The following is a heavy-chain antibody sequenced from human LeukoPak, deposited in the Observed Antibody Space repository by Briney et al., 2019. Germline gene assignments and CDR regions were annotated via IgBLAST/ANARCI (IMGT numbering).Heavy chain of an antibody. CDR2: INHSGST. Sequence: SETLSLTCAVYGGSFSGFYWNWIRQPPGKGLEWIGEINHSGSTNYNPSLKSRVTISVDTSKNQFSLKLSSVTAADTAVYYCAREKIVVVPAAIRSFDYWGQGTLVTVSS. D-gene: IGHD2-2*01. CDR1: GGSFSGFY. CDR3: AREKIVVVPAAIRSFDY. V-gene: IGHV4-34*01. J-gene: IGHJ4*02.